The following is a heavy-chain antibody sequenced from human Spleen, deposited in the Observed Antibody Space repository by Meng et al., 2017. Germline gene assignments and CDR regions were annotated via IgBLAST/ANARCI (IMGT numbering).Heavy chain of an antibody. V-gene: IGHV3-30*04. CDR1: GFTFSSYA. CDR2: ISYDGSNK. D-gene: IGHD3-22*01. CDR3: ARRGSYYDSSDI. J-gene: IGHJ3*02. Sequence: GESLKISCAASGFTFSSYAMHWVRQAPGKGLEWVAVISYDGSNKYYADSVKGRFTISRDNSKNTLYLQMNSLRAEDTAVYYCARRGSYYDSSDIWGQGTMVTVSS.